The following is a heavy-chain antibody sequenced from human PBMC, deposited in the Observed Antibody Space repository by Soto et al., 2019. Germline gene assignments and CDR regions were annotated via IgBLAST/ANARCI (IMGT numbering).Heavy chain of an antibody. V-gene: IGHV2-5*01. D-gene: IGHD3-10*01. CDR3: AHQHYYGSGLPFDY. CDR2: IYWNDNK. Sequence: SGPTLVKPTQTLTLTCTFSGFSLSTSGVGVGWIRQPPRKALEWLALIYWNDNKRYSPSLKTRVTITKDTSKNQVVLTMSNMDPVDTATYYCAHQHYYGSGLPFDYWGQGTLVTVSS. J-gene: IGHJ4*02. CDR1: GFSLSTSGVG.